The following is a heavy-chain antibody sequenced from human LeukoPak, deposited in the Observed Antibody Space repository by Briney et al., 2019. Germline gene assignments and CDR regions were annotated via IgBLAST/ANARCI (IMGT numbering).Heavy chain of an antibody. Sequence: SETLSLTCTVSGGSISSSSYCWGWIRQPPGKGLEWIGSIYYSWSTYYNPSLKSRVTISVDTSKNQFSLTLSSVTAADTAVYYCARNPLVYDYVWGSYRGAPVDYWGQGTLVTVSS. CDR3: ARNPLVYDYVWGSYRGAPVDY. CDR2: IYYSWST. D-gene: IGHD3-16*02. V-gene: IGHV4-39*07. J-gene: IGHJ4*02. CDR1: GGSISSSSYC.